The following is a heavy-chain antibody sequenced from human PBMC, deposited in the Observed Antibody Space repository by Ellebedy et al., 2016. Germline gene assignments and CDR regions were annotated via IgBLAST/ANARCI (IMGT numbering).Heavy chain of an antibody. CDR1: GFTVSSNY. V-gene: IGHV3-7*03. Sequence: GGSLRLSXAASGFTVSSNYMSWVRQAPGKGLEWVANIKQDGSEKYYVDSVKGRFTISRDNAKNSLYLQMNSLRAEDTAVYYCASGRDGYYYYFDYWGQGTLVTVSS. CDR3: ASGRDGYYYYFDY. CDR2: IKQDGSEK. D-gene: IGHD5-24*01. J-gene: IGHJ4*02.